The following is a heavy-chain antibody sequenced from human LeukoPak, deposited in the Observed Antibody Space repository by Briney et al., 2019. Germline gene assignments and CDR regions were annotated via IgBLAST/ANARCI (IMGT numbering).Heavy chain of an antibody. J-gene: IGHJ4*02. V-gene: IGHV3-7*03. CDR3: TTDTWYSAGH. Sequence: SGGSLRLSCAASGFNFNNYWMSWLRQAPGKGLEWVAIIKKDGSEKYYVDSMKGRFTISRDNAKNSLFLQMNSLRAEDTAIYYCTTDTWYSAGHWGQGTLVTVSS. CDR1: GFNFNNYW. D-gene: IGHD2-15*01. CDR2: IKKDGSEK.